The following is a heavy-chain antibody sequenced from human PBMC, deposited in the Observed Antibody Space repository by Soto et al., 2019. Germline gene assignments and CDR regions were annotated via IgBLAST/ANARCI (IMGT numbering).Heavy chain of an antibody. D-gene: IGHD6-13*01. CDR2: IVVGSGNT. J-gene: IGHJ4*02. Sequence: SVKVSCKASGFTFTSSAVQWVRQARGQRLEWIGWIVVGSGNTNYAQKFQERVTITRDMSTSTAYMELSSLRSEDTAVYYCAADQPDLGYSSSWYVDWGQGTLVTAPQ. CDR1: GFTFTSSA. V-gene: IGHV1-58*01. CDR3: AADQPDLGYSSSWYVD.